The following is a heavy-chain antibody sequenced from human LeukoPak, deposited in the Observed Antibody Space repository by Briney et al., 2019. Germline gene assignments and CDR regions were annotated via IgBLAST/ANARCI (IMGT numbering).Heavy chain of an antibody. Sequence: ALVKVSCKASGGTFSSYAISWVRQAPGQGLEWMGGIIPIFGTANYAQKFQGRVTITADESTSTAYMELSSLRSEDTAVYYCARARYDFWSGYFDYWGQGTLVTVSS. J-gene: IGHJ4*02. CDR3: ARARYDFWSGYFDY. D-gene: IGHD3-3*01. CDR1: GGTFSSYA. V-gene: IGHV1-69*13. CDR2: IIPIFGTA.